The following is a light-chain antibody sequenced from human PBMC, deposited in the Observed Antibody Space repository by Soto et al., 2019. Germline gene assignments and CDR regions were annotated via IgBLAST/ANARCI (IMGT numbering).Light chain of an antibody. CDR2: GAF. V-gene: IGKV3-11*01. CDR3: QQRNVWPPVT. J-gene: IGKJ5*01. Sequence: EIVLTQSPATPSLSPGERATLSCRASQSVTSFLAWYQQKPGQAPRLLIYGAFNRATGIPARFSGSGAGTDFTLTISSLEPEDSAVYYCQQRNVWPPVTFGQGTRLEI. CDR1: QSVTSF.